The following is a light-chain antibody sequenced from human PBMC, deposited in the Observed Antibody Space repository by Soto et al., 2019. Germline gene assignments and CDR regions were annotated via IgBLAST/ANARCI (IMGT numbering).Light chain of an antibody. CDR1: QTISSW. Sequence: DIQITQSPSTLSGSVGDRVTITCRASQTISSWLAWYQQKPGKAPKLLIYKASTLKSGVPSRVSGSGSGTDFTLTTSSLQPEDFATYYCQQANSFPITFGQGTRLEIK. CDR3: QQANSFPIT. J-gene: IGKJ5*01. CDR2: KAS. V-gene: IGKV1-5*03.